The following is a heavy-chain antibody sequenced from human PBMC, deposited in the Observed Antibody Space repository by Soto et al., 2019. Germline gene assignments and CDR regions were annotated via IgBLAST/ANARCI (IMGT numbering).Heavy chain of an antibody. Sequence: EVQLLESGGGLVQPGGSLILSCATSGFTFSSYAMTWVRQAPGKGLEWVSAISGSGGSTYYADSVKGRFTISRDKSKNTLYLQMNSLRAEDTALYYCATGGVGATVYWSQGTLLTVSS. V-gene: IGHV3-23*01. CDR1: GFTFSSYA. CDR3: ATGGVGATVY. J-gene: IGHJ4*02. CDR2: ISGSGGST. D-gene: IGHD1-26*01.